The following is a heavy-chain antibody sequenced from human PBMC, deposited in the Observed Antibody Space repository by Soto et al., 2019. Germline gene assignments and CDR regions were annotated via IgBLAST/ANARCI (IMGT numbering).Heavy chain of an antibody. D-gene: IGHD2-2*01. V-gene: IGHV3-33*08. CDR2: IRYGGSNK. CDR1: GFIFSSYD. J-gene: IGHJ5*02. CDR3: AGSAYPEGLDP. Sequence: LRLSCAASGFIFSSYDMHWVRQAPGKGLEWVAVIRYGGSNKYYADAVKGRFTISRDNSKNTLYMQMNSLRAEDTAVYLCAGSAYPEGLDPWGQGTLVTVSS.